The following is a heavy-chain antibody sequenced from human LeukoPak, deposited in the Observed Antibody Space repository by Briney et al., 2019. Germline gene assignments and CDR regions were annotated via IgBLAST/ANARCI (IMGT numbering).Heavy chain of an antibody. Sequence: GGSLRLSCAASGFTFSSYGMHWVRQAPGKGLEWVAFIRYDGSNKYYADSVKGRFTISRDNSKNTLYLQMNSLRAEDTAVYYCAKFSEAEYEPFDYWGQGTLVTVSS. D-gene: IGHD1-14*01. CDR3: AKFSEAEYEPFDY. CDR1: GFTFSSYG. J-gene: IGHJ4*02. V-gene: IGHV3-30*02. CDR2: IRYDGSNK.